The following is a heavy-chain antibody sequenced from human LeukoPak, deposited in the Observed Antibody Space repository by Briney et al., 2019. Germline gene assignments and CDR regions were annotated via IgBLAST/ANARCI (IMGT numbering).Heavy chain of an antibody. CDR2: ISYDGTNK. D-gene: IGHD2-15*01. Sequence: GKSPRLSCAASGFTSSNFAMHWVRQAPGKGLEWVAVISYDGTNKYYADSVKGRFIISRDNSKNTLYLQKNSLKAEDTAVYYCARNLDGGHNDGLDIWGQGTMVTVSS. CDR1: GFTSSNFA. CDR3: ARNLDGGHNDGLDI. V-gene: IGHV3-30*04. J-gene: IGHJ3*02.